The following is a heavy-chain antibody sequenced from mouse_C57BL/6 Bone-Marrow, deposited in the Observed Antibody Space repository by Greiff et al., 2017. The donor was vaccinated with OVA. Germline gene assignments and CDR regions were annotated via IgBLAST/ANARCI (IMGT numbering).Heavy chain of an antibody. CDR1: GYTFTSYG. CDR2: IYPRSGNT. V-gene: IGHV1-81*01. D-gene: IGHD5-5*01. J-gene: IGHJ4*01. Sequence: VKLVESGAELARPGASVKLSCKASGYTFTSYGISWVKQRTGQGLEWIGEIYPRSGNTYYNEKFKGKATLTADKSSSTAYMELRSLTSEDSAVYFGARWGAYLYAMDYWGQGTSVTVSS. CDR3: ARWGAYLYAMDY.